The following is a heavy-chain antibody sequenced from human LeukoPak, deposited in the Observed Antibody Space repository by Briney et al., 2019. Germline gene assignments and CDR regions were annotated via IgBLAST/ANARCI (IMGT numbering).Heavy chain of an antibody. CDR2: IYYSGST. J-gene: IGHJ6*02. CDR1: GGSISSGGYY. CDR3: AREGVAGWGLYGMDV. Sequence: PSETLSLTCTVSGGSISSGGYYWSWIRQHPGKGLEWIGYIYYSGSTYYNPSLKSRVTISVDTSKNQFSLKLSSVTAADTAVYYCAREGVAGWGLYGMDVWGQGTTVTVSS. V-gene: IGHV4-31*03. D-gene: IGHD6-19*01.